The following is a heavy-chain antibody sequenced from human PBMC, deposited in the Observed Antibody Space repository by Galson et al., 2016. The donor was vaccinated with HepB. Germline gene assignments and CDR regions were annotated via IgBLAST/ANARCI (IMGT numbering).Heavy chain of an antibody. J-gene: IGHJ2*01. CDR3: ARDKGGQYFDP. CDR2: IFNDGSEQ. V-gene: IGHV3-30*03. Sequence: SLRLSCAASGFAFGSHWMHWVRQVPGKGLEWEAIIFNDGSEQLYADSVQGRITLSRDNSKKMFYLEMNSLRPEDTAIYYCARDKGGQYFDPWGRGTLVSVSS. D-gene: IGHD2-15*01. CDR1: GFAFGSHW.